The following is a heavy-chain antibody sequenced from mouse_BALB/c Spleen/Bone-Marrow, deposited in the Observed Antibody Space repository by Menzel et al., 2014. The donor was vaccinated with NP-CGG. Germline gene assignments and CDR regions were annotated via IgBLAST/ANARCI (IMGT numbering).Heavy chain of an antibody. D-gene: IGHD2-1*01. CDR3: VKGVYGNPFAY. J-gene: IGHJ3*01. CDR1: GYSFTGYY. CDR2: ISCYNGAT. Sequence: LVKTGASEKISCKASGYSFTGYYMHWVKQSHGKSLEWIGYISCYNGATSYNQKFKGKATFTVDTSSSTAYMQFNSLTSEDSVVYYCVKGVYGNPFAYWGQGTLVTVSA. V-gene: IGHV1S34*01.